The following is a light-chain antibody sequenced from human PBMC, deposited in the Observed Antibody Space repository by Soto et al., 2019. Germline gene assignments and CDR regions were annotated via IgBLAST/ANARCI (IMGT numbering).Light chain of an antibody. CDR2: DTS. V-gene: IGLV7-46*01. J-gene: IGLJ3*02. CDR3: LLSYNGVQV. Sequence: QAVVTQEPSLTVSPGGTVTLTCGSSAGAVTSSQYPFWFQQKPGQAPKTLIYDTSRRHSWTPARFSGSLLGGKAALTLSGTQPEDEAEYYCLLSYNGVQVFGGGTKLTVL. CDR1: AGAVTSSQY.